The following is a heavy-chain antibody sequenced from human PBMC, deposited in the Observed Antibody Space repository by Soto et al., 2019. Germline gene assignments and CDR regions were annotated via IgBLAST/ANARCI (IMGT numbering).Heavy chain of an antibody. D-gene: IGHD6-19*01. CDR1: GFTFSDYA. J-gene: IGHJ4*02. Sequence: VQLVESGGGVVQPGRSLRLSCAASGFTFSDYAMHWVRQAPGKGLEWVAVVSHDGRNTHYADSVKGRFTISRDSSKNTGSLEMTSLRSEDTAVCYCAKGGRQWLVTSDFNYWGQGALFTVSS. CDR3: AKGGRQWLVTSDFNY. CDR2: VSHDGRNT. V-gene: IGHV3-30*18.